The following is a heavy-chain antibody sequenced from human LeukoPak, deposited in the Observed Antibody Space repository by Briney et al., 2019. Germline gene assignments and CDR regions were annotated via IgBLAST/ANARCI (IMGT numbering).Heavy chain of an antibody. J-gene: IGHJ3*02. V-gene: IGHV3-23*01. CDR3: AKSLLVLYSFDAFDI. CDR1: GFTFSSYA. D-gene: IGHD2-8*01. CDR2: ISGSGGST. Sequence: PGGSLRLSCAASGFTFSSYAMSWVRQAPGKGLEWVSAISGSGGSTYYADSVKGRFTISRDNSKNTLYLQMNSLRAEDTAVYCCAKSLLVLYSFDAFDIWGQGTMVTVSS.